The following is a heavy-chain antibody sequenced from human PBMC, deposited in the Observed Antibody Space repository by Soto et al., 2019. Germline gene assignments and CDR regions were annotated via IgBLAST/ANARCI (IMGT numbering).Heavy chain of an antibody. J-gene: IGHJ6*02. CDR3: ARLGPFTHRFYYYYGMDV. V-gene: IGHV4-39*01. Sequence: PSETLSLTCTVSGGSISSSSYYWGWIRQPPGKGLEWIGSIYYSGSTYYNPSLKGRVTISVDTSKNQFSLKLSSVTAADTAVYYCARLGPFTHRFYYYYGMDVWGQGTTVTVSS. CDR2: IYYSGST. CDR1: GGSISSSSYY.